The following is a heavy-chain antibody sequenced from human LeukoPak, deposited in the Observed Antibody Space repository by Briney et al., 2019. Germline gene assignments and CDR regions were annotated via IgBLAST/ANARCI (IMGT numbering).Heavy chain of an antibody. Sequence: GGSLRLSCAASGFTFDEYGMYWVRQAPGKGLEWDSLISGDGGSTFYADSVKGRFTISRDNSKNSLYLQMNRLRTEDTALYYCAKDQWQAGGFDYWGQGTLVTVSS. V-gene: IGHV3-43*02. J-gene: IGHJ4*02. D-gene: IGHD6-19*01. CDR2: ISGDGGST. CDR3: AKDQWQAGGFDY. CDR1: GFTFDEYG.